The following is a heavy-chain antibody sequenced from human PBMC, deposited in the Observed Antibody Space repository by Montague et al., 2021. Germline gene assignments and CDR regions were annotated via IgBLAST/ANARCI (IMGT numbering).Heavy chain of an antibody. Sequence: SETLSLTCTVSSGSIFHAHWSWVRQPPGKGLEWLGSMFYGGATSNNPSLKSRVTMSIDTSTNKYSLKLSFVTASDTDVYYCAKQDYFVSGTSYKGFDPWGQGILVTVSS. V-gene: IGHV4-59*08. CDR3: AKQDYFVSGTSYKGFDP. D-gene: IGHD3-10*01. J-gene: IGHJ5*02. CDR1: SGSIFHAH. CDR2: MFYGGAT.